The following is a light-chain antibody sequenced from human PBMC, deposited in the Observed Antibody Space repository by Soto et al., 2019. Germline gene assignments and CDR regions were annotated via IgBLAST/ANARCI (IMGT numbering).Light chain of an antibody. CDR2: KAS. Sequence: IQMTQSTSSLSGSVGDRVTITCRASQTISSWLAWYQQKPGKAPKLLIYKASTLKSGVPSRFSGSGSGTEFTLTISSLQPDDFATYYCQHYNSYSEAFGQGTNVDIK. CDR3: QHYNSYSEA. V-gene: IGKV1-5*03. J-gene: IGKJ1*01. CDR1: QTISSW.